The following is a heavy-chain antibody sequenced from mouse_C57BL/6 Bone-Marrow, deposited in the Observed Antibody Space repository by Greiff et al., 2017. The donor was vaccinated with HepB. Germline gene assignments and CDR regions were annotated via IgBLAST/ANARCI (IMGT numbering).Heavy chain of an antibody. CDR1: GFSFNTYA. Sequence: EVKLVESGGGLVQPKGSLKLSCAASGFSFNTYAMNWVRQAPGKGLEWVARIRSKSNNYATYYADSVKDRFTISRDDSESMLYLQMNNLKTEDTAMYDCVPTVVATDYAMDYWGQGTSVTVSS. D-gene: IGHD1-1*01. CDR2: IRSKSNNYAT. V-gene: IGHV10-1*01. CDR3: VPTVVATDYAMDY. J-gene: IGHJ4*01.